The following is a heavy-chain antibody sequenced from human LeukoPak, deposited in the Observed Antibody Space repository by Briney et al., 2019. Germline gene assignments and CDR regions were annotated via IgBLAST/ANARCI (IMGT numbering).Heavy chain of an antibody. V-gene: IGHV4-59*12. CDR1: GGSISSYY. Sequence: PSETLSLTCTVSGGSISSYYWSWIRQPPGKGLEWIGYIYYSGSTNYNPSLKSRVTISVDTSKNQFSLKLSSVTAADTAVYYCVRESSGWDLNFFDNWGQGTLVTVSS. J-gene: IGHJ4*02. CDR2: IYYSGST. D-gene: IGHD6-19*01. CDR3: VRESSGWDLNFFDN.